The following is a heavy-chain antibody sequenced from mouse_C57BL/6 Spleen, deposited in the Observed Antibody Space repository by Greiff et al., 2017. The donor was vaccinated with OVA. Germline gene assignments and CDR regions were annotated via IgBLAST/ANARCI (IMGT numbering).Heavy chain of an antibody. CDR3: AREEDDYDEGPFAY. CDR2: ISSGGSYT. Sequence: EVHLVESGGDLVKPGGSLKLSCAASGFTFSSYGMSWVRQTPDKRLEWVATISSGGSYTYYPDSVKGRFTISRDNAKNTLYLQMSSLKSEDTAMYYCAREEDDYDEGPFAYWGQGTLVTVSA. J-gene: IGHJ3*01. V-gene: IGHV5-6*01. D-gene: IGHD2-4*01. CDR1: GFTFSSYG.